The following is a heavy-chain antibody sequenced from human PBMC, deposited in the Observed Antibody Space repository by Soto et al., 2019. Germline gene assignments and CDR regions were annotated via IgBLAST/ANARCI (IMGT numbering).Heavy chain of an antibody. CDR1: GFTLSSYN. J-gene: IGHJ3*02. D-gene: IGHD3-3*02. V-gene: IGHV3-30-3*01. Sequence: GGSLRLSCAASGFTLSSYNMNWVRQAPGKGLEWVAVISYDGSNKYYADSVKGRFTISRDNSKNTLYLQMNSLRAEDTAVYYCARLEFLEWVHDAFDIWGQGTMVTVSS. CDR2: ISYDGSNK. CDR3: ARLEFLEWVHDAFDI.